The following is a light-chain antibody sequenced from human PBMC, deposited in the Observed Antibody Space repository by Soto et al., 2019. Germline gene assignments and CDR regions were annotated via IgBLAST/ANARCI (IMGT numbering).Light chain of an antibody. Sequence: QSVLRQPPSVSGVPGQSVTISCTGSTSNIGAKYGVHWYQQLPGTAPKLLIYGNINRPSGVPDRFSGSKSGTSASLAITGLQAEDEADYYCQSYDSSLRGSVFGGGTKLTVL. J-gene: IGLJ3*02. CDR2: GNI. V-gene: IGLV1-40*01. CDR1: TSNIGAKYG. CDR3: QSYDSSLRGSV.